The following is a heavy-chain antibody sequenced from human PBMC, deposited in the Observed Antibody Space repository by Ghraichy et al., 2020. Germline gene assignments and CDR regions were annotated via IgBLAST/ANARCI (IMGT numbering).Heavy chain of an antibody. CDR3: ARLERTDGSSGRGFFDY. V-gene: IGHV4-39*02. J-gene: IGHJ4*02. D-gene: IGHD3-10*01. CDR1: GGSISNIDYY. Sequence: SETLSLTCAVSGGSISNIDYYWGWVRQPPGKGLEWIGDMSYTGRTFYNPSLKSRVTISVDTSKNHLSLRLSSVTAADTAVYYCARLERTDGSSGRGFFDYWGQGTLVTVSP. CDR2: MSYTGRT.